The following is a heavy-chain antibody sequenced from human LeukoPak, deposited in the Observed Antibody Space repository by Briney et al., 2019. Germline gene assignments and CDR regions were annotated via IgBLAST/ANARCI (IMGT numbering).Heavy chain of an antibody. CDR1: GGSISSYY. Sequence: SETLSLTCTVSGGSISSYYWSWIRQPPGEGLEWIWYIYYSGSTNYNPSLKSRVTISVDTSKNQFSLKLSSVTAADTAVYYCARGSGPIAAAGTEYFQHWGQGTLVTVSS. V-gene: IGHV4-59*01. CDR2: IYYSGST. D-gene: IGHD6-13*01. J-gene: IGHJ1*01. CDR3: ARGSGPIAAAGTEYFQH.